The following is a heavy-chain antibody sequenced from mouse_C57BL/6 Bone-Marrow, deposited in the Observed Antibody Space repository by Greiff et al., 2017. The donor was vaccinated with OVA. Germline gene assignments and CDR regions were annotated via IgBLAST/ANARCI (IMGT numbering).Heavy chain of an antibody. CDR1: GFTFSSYA. CDR3: TRDRMVTGGFAY. CDR2: ISSGGDYI. Sequence: EVMLVESGEGLVKPGGSLKLSCAASGFTFSSYAMSWVRQTPEQRLEWVAYISSGGDYIYYADTVKGRFTISRDTAWNTLYLQMSSLKSEDTAMYYCTRDRMVTGGFAYWGQGTLVTVSA. J-gene: IGHJ3*01. D-gene: IGHD2-2*01. V-gene: IGHV5-9-1*02.